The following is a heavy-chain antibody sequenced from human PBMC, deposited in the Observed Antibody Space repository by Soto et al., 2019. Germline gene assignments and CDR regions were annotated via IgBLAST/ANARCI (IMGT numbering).Heavy chain of an antibody. D-gene: IGHD3-22*01. J-gene: IGHJ4*02. CDR2: ISYDGSNK. CDR3: ARDPDYYDSSGYWGYFDY. CDR1: GFTFSSYA. Sequence: QVQLVESGGGVVQPGRSLRLSCAASGFTFSSYAMHRVRQAPGKGLEWVAVISYDGSNKYYADSVKGRFTISRDNSKNTLYLQMNSLRAEDTAVYYCARDPDYYDSSGYWGYFDYWGQGTLVTVSS. V-gene: IGHV3-30-3*01.